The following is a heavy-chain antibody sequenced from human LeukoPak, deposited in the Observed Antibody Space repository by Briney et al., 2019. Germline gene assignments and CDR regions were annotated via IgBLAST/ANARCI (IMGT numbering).Heavy chain of an antibody. V-gene: IGHV1-2*02. CDR2: INPNSDGT. CDR3: AVTPTTVTTVTYDY. D-gene: IGHD4-17*01. CDR1: GYTFTGYY. Sequence: ASVKVSCKASGYTFTGYYMHWVRQAPGQGLEWMGWINPNSDGTNYAQKFQGRVTMTRDTSISTAYMELSRLRSDDTAVYYCAVTPTTVTTVTYDYWGQGTLVTVSS. J-gene: IGHJ4*02.